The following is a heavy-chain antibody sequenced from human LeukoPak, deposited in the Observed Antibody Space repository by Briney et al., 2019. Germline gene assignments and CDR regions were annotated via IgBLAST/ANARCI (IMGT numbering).Heavy chain of an antibody. D-gene: IGHD6-13*01. CDR3: ARETSSSWYLGGQIDY. J-gene: IGHJ4*02. CDR2: GYYNGSS. CDR1: RGSISSNDYH. V-gene: IGHV4-39*07. Sequence: PSETLSLTCTVSRGSISSNDYHWGWIRQPPGKGLEWIGSGYYNGSSYYNPSLKSRVTISVDTSKNQFSLKLSSVTAADTAVYYCARETSSSWYLGGQIDYWGQGTLVTVSS.